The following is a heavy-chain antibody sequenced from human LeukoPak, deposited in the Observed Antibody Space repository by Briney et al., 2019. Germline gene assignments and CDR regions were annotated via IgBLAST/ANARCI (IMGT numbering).Heavy chain of an antibody. CDR1: GYIFTGYY. CDR3: ARWQEGSGTYYIDH. D-gene: IGHD3-10*01. Sequence: ASVKVSCKASGYIFTGYYMKWVRQAPGQGLEWMGWLHPNNGATNYAQKFQGRITLTRDPSISTAYMELSSLTSDDTAVYFCARWQEGSGTYYIDHWGPGTLVTVSS. V-gene: IGHV1-2*02. J-gene: IGHJ4*02. CDR2: LHPNNGAT.